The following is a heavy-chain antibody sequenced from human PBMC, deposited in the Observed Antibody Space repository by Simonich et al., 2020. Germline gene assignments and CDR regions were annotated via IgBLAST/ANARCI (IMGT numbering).Heavy chain of an antibody. J-gene: IGHJ2*01. CDR3: ARDGGNCSGGSCYWYFDR. CDR2: FNANSGST. V-gene: IGHV1-2*06. D-gene: IGHD2-15*01. Sequence: QVQLVQSGAEVKKPGASVKVSCKASGSTFPGYYMPWVRQAPGQGLEWMGRFNANSGSTKDAQKSQCRITMTRDTSSSTAYMELSRLRSDDTAVYYGARDGGNCSGGSCYWYFDRWGRGTLVTVSS. CDR1: GSTFPGYY.